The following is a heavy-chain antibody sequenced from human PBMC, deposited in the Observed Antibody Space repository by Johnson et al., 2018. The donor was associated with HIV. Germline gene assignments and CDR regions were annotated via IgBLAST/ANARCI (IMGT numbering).Heavy chain of an antibody. Sequence: VQLVESGGGVVRPGGSLRLSCAASGFTFDDYWMSWVRQTPGKGLAWVANIKQDGSEKKYVDPLKGRFTVSRDNAKNSLFLQMNSLRDEDTAVYYCARVKQWLLRGGTDAFDIWGQGTLVTVSS. CDR3: ARVKQWLLRGGTDAFDI. CDR2: IKQDGSEK. J-gene: IGHJ3*02. D-gene: IGHD6-19*01. V-gene: IGHV3-7*05. CDR1: GFTFDDYW.